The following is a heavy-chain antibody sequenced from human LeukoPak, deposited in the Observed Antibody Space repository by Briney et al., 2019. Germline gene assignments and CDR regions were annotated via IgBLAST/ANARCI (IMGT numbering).Heavy chain of an antibody. CDR2: ISGSGGST. CDR1: GFTFSSYA. V-gene: IGHV3-23*01. Sequence: PGGSLRLSCAASGFTFSSYAMTWVRQASGKGLEWVSAISGSGGSTYYADSVKGRFTISRDNSKKTLSLQMNSLRAEDTAVYYCAKNDGNLPYYYYYLDVWGKGTTVTVSS. D-gene: IGHD1-1*01. J-gene: IGHJ6*03. CDR3: AKNDGNLPYYYYYLDV.